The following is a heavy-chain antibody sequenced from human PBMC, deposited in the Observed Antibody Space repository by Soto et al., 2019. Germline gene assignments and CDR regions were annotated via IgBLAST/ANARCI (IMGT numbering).Heavy chain of an antibody. CDR2: IYYSGST. V-gene: IGHV4-30-4*01. CDR1: GGSISSGDYY. J-gene: IGHJ6*02. CDR3: ARDQWWAAAGTYYGMDV. Sequence: QVQLQESGPGLVKPSQTLSLTCTVSGGSISSGDYYWSWIRQPPGKGLEWIGYIYYSGSTYYNPSRKSRVTISVDTSKNQFSLKLSSVTAADTAVYYCARDQWWAAAGTYYGMDVWGQGTTVTVSS. D-gene: IGHD6-13*01.